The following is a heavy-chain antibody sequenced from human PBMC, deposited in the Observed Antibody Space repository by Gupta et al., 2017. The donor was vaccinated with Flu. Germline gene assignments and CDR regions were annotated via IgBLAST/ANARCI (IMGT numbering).Heavy chain of an antibody. CDR3: ARLGYSYGYYYYYYMDV. V-gene: IGHV4-39*01. Sequence: PGKGLEWIGSIYYSGSTYYNPSLKSRVTISVDTSKNQFSLKLSSVTAADTAVYYCARLGYSYGYYYYYYMDVWGKGTTVTVSS. CDR2: IYYSGST. J-gene: IGHJ6*03. D-gene: IGHD5-18*01.